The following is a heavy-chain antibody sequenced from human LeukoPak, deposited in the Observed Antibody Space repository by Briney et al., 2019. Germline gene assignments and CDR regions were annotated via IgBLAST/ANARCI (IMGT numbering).Heavy chain of an antibody. D-gene: IGHD6-13*01. V-gene: IGHV4-59*01. Sequence: SETPSLTCTVSGGSISSYFWTWIRQPPGKGLEWTGYMYHSGTTYYNPSLKSRVTISVDTSKNQFSLNLSSVTPADTAVYYCARATAGTGYYFDYWGQGTPVTVSS. J-gene: IGHJ4*02. CDR1: GGSISSYF. CDR3: ARATAGTGYYFDY. CDR2: MYHSGTT.